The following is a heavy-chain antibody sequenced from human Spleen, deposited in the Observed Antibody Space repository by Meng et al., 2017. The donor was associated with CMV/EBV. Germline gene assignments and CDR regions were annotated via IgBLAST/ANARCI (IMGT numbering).Heavy chain of an antibody. CDR2: ISSSSSYT. D-gene: IGHD6-13*01. J-gene: IGHJ4*02. CDR3: ARDQYQQLPDY. CDR1: GFTFRDYY. V-gene: IGHV3-11*05. Sequence: QGQLVESGGGLVKPGGSLRLSCAASGFTFRDYYMSWIRQAPGKGLEWVSYISSSSSYTNYADSVKGRFTISRDNAKNSLYLQMNSLRAEDTAVYYCARDQYQQLPDYWGQGTLVTVSS.